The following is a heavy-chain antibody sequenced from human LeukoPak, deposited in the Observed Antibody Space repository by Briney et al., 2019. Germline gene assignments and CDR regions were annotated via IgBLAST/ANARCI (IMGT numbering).Heavy chain of an antibody. V-gene: IGHV5-51*01. Sequence: GESLKIYCKGCGYSFTSYWIGWVRQMPGKGLEWMGIIYPGDSDTRYSPSFQGQVTISADKSISTAYLQWSSLKASDTAMYYCARCLGYCSGGSCCNWFDPWGQGTLVTVSS. CDR3: ARCLGYCSGGSCCNWFDP. J-gene: IGHJ5*02. CDR1: GYSFTSYW. D-gene: IGHD2-15*01. CDR2: IYPGDSDT.